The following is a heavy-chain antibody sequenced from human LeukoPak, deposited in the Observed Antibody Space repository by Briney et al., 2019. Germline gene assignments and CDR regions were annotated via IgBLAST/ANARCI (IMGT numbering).Heavy chain of an antibody. J-gene: IGHJ4*02. D-gene: IGHD3-9*01. CDR3: ARGDWVA. Sequence: ASVKVSCKASGYTFSGSDMNWVRQAPGQGLEWMGWININTGNPTYVQHFTGRFVFSLDTSVSTACLQISSLKAEDTAVYYCARGDWVAWGQGTLVTVSS. CDR1: GYTFSGSD. V-gene: IGHV7-4-1*02. CDR2: ININTGNP.